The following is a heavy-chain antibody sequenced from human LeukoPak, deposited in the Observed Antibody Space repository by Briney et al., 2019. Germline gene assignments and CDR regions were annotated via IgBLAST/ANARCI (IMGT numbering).Heavy chain of an antibody. CDR2: ISTYTGYS. Sequence: ASVKVSCKASGYTFTTYGISWVRQAPGQGLEWMGWISTYTGYSKYAQNLQGRVTMTADTSTSTAYMELSSLRSDDTAVYYCAKSSSGGYSDYWGQGTLVTVSS. CDR3: AKSSSGGYSDY. V-gene: IGHV1-18*01. CDR1: GYTFTTYG. J-gene: IGHJ4*02. D-gene: IGHD6-19*01.